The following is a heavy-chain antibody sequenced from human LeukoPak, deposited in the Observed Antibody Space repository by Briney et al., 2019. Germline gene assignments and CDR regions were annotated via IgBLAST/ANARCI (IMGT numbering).Heavy chain of an antibody. V-gene: IGHV3-23*01. CDR3: AKDLSGRDLSTAYYGMDV. CDR2: ISGSGGST. D-gene: IGHD2/OR15-2a*01. J-gene: IGHJ6*02. CDR1: GFNFSSYA. Sequence: GGSLRLSCAASGFNFSSYAMSWVRQAPGKGLEWVSAISGSGGSTYYADSVKGRFTISRDNSKNTLYLQMNNLRAEDTAVYYCAKDLSGRDLSTAYYGMDVWGQGTTVTVSS.